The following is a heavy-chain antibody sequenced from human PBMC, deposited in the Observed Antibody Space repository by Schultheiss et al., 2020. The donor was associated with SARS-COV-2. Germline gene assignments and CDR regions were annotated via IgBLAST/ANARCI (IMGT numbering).Heavy chain of an antibody. CDR3: ARDCSGGSCYPSSAFDI. D-gene: IGHD2-15*01. CDR1: GYTFTSYD. Sequence: ASVKVSCKASGYTFTSYDINWVRQATGQGLEWMGWMNPNSGNTGYAQKFQGRVTMTRNTSISTAYMELSSLRSEDTAVYYCARDCSGGSCYPSSAFDIWGQGTTVTVSS. J-gene: IGHJ3*02. V-gene: IGHV1-8*01. CDR2: MNPNSGNT.